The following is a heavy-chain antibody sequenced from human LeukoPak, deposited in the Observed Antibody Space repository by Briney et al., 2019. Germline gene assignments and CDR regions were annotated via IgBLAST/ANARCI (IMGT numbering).Heavy chain of an antibody. CDR1: GFTFSSHA. CDR2: ISYTGSA. D-gene: IGHD5-24*01. CDR3: ARAPAMAYFDY. V-gene: IGHV4-31*02. Sequence: LRLSCAASGFTFSSHAMSWVRQAPGKGLEWIGYISYTGSAFYDPSLKSRVSISIDTSKRQFYLKVRSLTAADTAVYYCARAPAMAYFDYWGQGTLVSVSS. J-gene: IGHJ4*02.